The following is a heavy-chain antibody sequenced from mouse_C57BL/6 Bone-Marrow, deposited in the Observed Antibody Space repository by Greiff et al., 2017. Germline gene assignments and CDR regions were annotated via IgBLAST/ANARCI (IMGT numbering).Heavy chain of an antibody. CDR2: IDPNSGST. CDR1: GYTFTSYW. V-gene: IGHV1-64*01. CDR3: ARRFAY. J-gene: IGHJ3*01. Sequence: QVQLQQPGAELVKPGASVKLSCKASGYTFTSYWMHWVKQRPGQGLEWIGMIDPNSGSTNYNEKFKSKATLTVDKSSSTAYMQLSRLTSEDSAVYYCARRFAYWGQGTRVTVSA.